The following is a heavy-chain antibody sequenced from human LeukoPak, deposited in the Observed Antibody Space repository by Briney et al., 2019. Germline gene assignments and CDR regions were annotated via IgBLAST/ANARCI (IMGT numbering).Heavy chain of an antibody. Sequence: GGSLRLSCAASGFTFSSYWMHRFRQAPGKGLVWVSQINTDGGTTYYADSVKGRFTISRDNSKNTLYLQMNSLRAEDTAVYYCARVREYSSSWYSAEAPYYFDYWGQEPWSPSPQ. CDR2: INTDGGTT. CDR1: GFTFSSYW. J-gene: IGHJ4*01. V-gene: IGHV3-74*01. D-gene: IGHD6-13*01. CDR3: ARVREYSSSWYSAEAPYYFDY.